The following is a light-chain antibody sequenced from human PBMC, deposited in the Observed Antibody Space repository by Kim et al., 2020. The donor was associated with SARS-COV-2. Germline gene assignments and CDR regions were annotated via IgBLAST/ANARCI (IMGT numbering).Light chain of an antibody. J-gene: IGLJ1*01. CDR2: SNN. Sequence: ELTQPPSASGTPGQRVTISCSGSSSNIGSNSVNWVQQLPGTAPKLLIYSNNYRPSGVPDRFSGSKSDTSASLAISGLQSEDEADYYCAAWDDSLNGPVLGTGTKVTVL. V-gene: IGLV1-44*01. CDR3: AAWDDSLNGPV. CDR1: SSNIGSNS.